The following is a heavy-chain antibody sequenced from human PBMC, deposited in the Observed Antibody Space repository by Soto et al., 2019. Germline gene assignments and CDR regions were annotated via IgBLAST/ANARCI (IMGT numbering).Heavy chain of an antibody. CDR2: INHGGNS. CDR1: GGSFSDYY. D-gene: IGHD6-6*01. Sequence: QVQLQQWGAGLLKPSETLSLTCAMYGGSFSDYYWSWVRQPPGKGLEWIGEINHGGNSNYNPSLKSRVTISVDTSNNQFSLKLTSVTAADTGVYYCAGREFSTSSFYYYYYAMDVWGQGTTVTVS. J-gene: IGHJ6*02. V-gene: IGHV4-34*01. CDR3: AGREFSTSSFYYYYYAMDV.